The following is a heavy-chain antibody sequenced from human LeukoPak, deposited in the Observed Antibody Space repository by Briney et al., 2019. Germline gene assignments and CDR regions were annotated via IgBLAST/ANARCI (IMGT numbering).Heavy chain of an antibody. CDR3: AKDLGAAGMEGSDY. D-gene: IGHD6-13*01. V-gene: IGHV3-9*03. Sequence: LRLSCAASGFTFDDYGMSWVRQAPGKGLEWVSGISWNSGSIGYADSVKGRFTISRDNAKNSLYLQMNSLRAEDMALYYCAKDLGAAGMEGSDYWGQGTLVTVSS. CDR2: ISWNSGSI. J-gene: IGHJ4*02. CDR1: GFTFDDYG.